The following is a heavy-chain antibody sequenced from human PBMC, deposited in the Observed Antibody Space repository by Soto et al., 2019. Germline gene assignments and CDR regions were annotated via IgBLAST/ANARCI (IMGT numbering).Heavy chain of an antibody. Sequence: PGGSLRLSCAASGFTFSSYGMHWVRQAPGKRLEWVAVIWYDGSNKYYADSVKGRFTISRDNSKNTLYLQMNSLRAEDTAVYYCARDNYDILTGYPGVYYYGMDVWGQGTTVTVSS. D-gene: IGHD3-9*01. J-gene: IGHJ6*02. CDR1: GFTFSSYG. CDR3: ARDNYDILTGYPGVYYYGMDV. V-gene: IGHV3-33*01. CDR2: IWYDGSNK.